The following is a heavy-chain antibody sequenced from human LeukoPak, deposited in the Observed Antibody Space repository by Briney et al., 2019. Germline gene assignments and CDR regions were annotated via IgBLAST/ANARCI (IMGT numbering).Heavy chain of an antibody. CDR3: ARGAHYDYVWGSYRYRGYYFDY. CDR2: IKQDGSEK. D-gene: IGHD3-16*02. V-gene: IGHV3-7*01. J-gene: IGHJ4*02. Sequence: GGSLRLSCAASGFTFSSCWMSWVRQAPGKGLEWVANIKQDGSEKYYVDSVKGRFTISRDNAKNSLYLQMNSLRAEDTAVYYCARGAHYDYVWGSYRYRGYYFDYWGQGTLVTVSS. CDR1: GFTFSSCW.